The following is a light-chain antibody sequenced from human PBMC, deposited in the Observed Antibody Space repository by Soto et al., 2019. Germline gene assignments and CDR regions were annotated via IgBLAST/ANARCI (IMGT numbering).Light chain of an antibody. CDR3: QQYGSSPPYT. Sequence: EVVLTQSPGTLSLSPGERATLSCRASRSFASSYLAWYQQKPGQAPRLLIFAASIRATGVSDRFSGSGSGTDFTLIISRLEPEDSAVYYCQQYGSSPPYTFDQGTKLEIK. CDR2: AAS. CDR1: RSFASSY. V-gene: IGKV3-20*01. J-gene: IGKJ2*01.